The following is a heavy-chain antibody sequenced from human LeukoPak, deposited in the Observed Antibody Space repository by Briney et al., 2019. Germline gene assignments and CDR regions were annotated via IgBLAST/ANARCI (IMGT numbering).Heavy chain of an antibody. V-gene: IGHV3-33*01. CDR2: IWYDGSNK. Sequence: PGRSLRLSCAASGFTFSSYGMHWVRQAPGKGLEWVAVIWYDGSNKYYADSVKGRFTISRDNSKNTLDLQMNSLRAEDTAVYYCARSADYSSSPFDHWGQGTLVTVSS. J-gene: IGHJ4*02. CDR3: ARSADYSSSPFDH. D-gene: IGHD6-13*01. CDR1: GFTFSSYG.